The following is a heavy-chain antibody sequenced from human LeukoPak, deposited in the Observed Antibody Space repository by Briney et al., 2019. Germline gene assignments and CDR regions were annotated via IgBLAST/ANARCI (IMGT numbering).Heavy chain of an antibody. CDR3: AREVAARPYIDY. CDR2: IYYSGST. V-gene: IGHV4-39*06. D-gene: IGHD6-6*01. Sequence: SETLSLTCTVSGGSISSSSYYWGWIRQPPGKGLEWIGSIYYSGSTYYNPSLKSRVTISVDTSKNQFPLKLSSVTAADTAVYYCAREVAARPYIDYWGQGTLVIVSS. CDR1: GGSISSSSYY. J-gene: IGHJ4*02.